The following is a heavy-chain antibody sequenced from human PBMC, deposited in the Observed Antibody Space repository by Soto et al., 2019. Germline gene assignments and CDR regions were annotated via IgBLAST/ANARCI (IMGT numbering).Heavy chain of an antibody. D-gene: IGHD3-10*01. CDR3: VHRKGFGELLFDS. J-gene: IGHJ4*02. V-gene: IGHV2-5*02. CDR1: GFSLSTNGVG. Sequence: QITLKESGPTLVKPTQTLTLTCIFSGFSLSTNGVGVGWIRQPPGKALEWLALIYWDDNYRYSPSLKSRLTXTXDXXKNQVVLTMTNMDPVDTATYYCVHRKGFGELLFDSRGQGILVTVSS. CDR2: IYWDDNY.